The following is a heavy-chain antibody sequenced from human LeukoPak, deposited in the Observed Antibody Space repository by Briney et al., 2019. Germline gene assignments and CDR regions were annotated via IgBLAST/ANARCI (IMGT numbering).Heavy chain of an antibody. V-gene: IGHV3-30*02. CDR2: IRFNGNNK. D-gene: IGHD3-3*01. Sequence: TGGSLRLSCAASGFTFSNYGIHWVRQAPGKGLERGTFIRFNGNNKYYIDSVKGRFTISRDNSKNTVYLQMNSLKPEDTAVYYCAKDASEGSPYNHFLSGYYADYWGQGSLVTVSS. CDR3: AKDASEGSPYNHFLSGYYADY. CDR1: GFTFSNYG. J-gene: IGHJ4*02.